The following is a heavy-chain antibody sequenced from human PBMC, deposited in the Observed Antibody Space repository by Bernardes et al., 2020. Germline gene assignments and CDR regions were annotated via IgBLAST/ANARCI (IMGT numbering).Heavy chain of an antibody. CDR2: MNPKSGDT. CDR3: LWGMDV. Sequence: ASVKVSCRTSGYSFITYDINWVRQATGQGHEWMGWMNPKSGDTGYAQKFQGRVSLTRNNSLSTAYMELSSLRYEDTAVYYCLWGMDVWGQGTTVTVSS. J-gene: IGHJ6*02. CDR1: GYSFITYD. V-gene: IGHV1-8*01.